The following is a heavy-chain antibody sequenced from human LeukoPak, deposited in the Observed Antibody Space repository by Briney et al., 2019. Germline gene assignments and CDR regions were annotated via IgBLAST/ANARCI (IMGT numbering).Heavy chain of an antibody. CDR2: INPNSGGT. D-gene: IGHD4-11*01. Sequence: ASVKVSCKASGYTFTGYYMHWVRQAPGQGLEWMGWINPNSGGTNYAQKFQGRVTMTRDTSISTAYMELSRLRSDDTAVYYCARGNYDYSNVGLFDYWGQGTLVTVSS. CDR1: GYTFTGYY. V-gene: IGHV1-2*02. J-gene: IGHJ4*02. CDR3: ARGNYDYSNVGLFDY.